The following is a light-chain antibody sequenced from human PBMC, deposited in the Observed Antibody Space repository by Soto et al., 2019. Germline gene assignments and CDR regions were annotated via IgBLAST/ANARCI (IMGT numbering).Light chain of an antibody. Sequence: DIVMTQTPLSLSVTPGQPASISCQSSQSLLHSDGKTYLSWYQQKPGQAPRLLIYGASSRATGIPDRFSGSGSGTDFTLTISRLEPEDFAVYYCQQYGTSPRTFGQGTKVDIK. CDR2: GAS. V-gene: IGKV2-29*01. CDR3: QQYGTSPRT. J-gene: IGKJ1*01. CDR1: QSLLHSDGKTY.